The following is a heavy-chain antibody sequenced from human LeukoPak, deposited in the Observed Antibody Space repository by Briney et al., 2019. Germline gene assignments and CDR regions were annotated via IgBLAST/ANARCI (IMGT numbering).Heavy chain of an antibody. V-gene: IGHV4-59*01. CDR2: IYYSGST. J-gene: IGHJ5*02. Sequence: SETLSLTCTVSGGSISSYFWTWIRQPPGKGLEWIGNIYYSGSTNYNPSLKGRVTISVDTSKNQFSLKLSSVTAADTAVYYCARDARYYDSSGYYYWFNPWGQGTLVTVSS. D-gene: IGHD3-22*01. CDR1: GGSISSYF. CDR3: ARDARYYDSSGYYYWFNP.